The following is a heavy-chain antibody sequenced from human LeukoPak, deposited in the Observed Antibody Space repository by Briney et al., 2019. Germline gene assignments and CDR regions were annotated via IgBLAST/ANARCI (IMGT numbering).Heavy chain of an antibody. D-gene: IGHD6-25*01. Sequence: MPSETLSLTCTVSGGSVSSNGYFWNWIRQPPGKGLEWIGYIYNRGSTNYNPSLKSRVTISVDTSNNQFSLKLSSVTAADTAVYYCARGEPAFSSGRYTFYFDHWGQGTLVTVSS. CDR3: ARGEPAFSSGRYTFYFDH. CDR2: IYNRGST. J-gene: IGHJ4*02. V-gene: IGHV4-61*08. CDR1: GGSVSSNGYF.